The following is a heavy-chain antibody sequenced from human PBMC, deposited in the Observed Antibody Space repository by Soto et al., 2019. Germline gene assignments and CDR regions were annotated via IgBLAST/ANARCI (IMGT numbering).Heavy chain of an antibody. CDR3: ARALGYSGYAGMDV. CDR1: GYTFTIYG. V-gene: IGHV1-18*01. D-gene: IGHD5-12*01. J-gene: IGHJ6*02. CDR2: ISPDTGNT. Sequence: QVQLVQSGGEVKKPGASVKVSCKASGYTFTIYGINWVRQAPGQGLEWMGWISPDTGNTNYAQKLQGRVTMTTDTSTNTAYMELRSLSSDDTAVYYCARALGYSGYAGMDVWGQGTTVTVSS.